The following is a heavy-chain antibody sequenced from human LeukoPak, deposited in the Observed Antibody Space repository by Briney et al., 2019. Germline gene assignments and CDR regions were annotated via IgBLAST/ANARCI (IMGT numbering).Heavy chain of an antibody. V-gene: IGHV1-69*13. CDR1: GGTFSRYA. J-gene: IGHJ4*02. CDR3: ARDRGPYYYDSSGYYL. D-gene: IGHD3-22*01. CDR2: IIPIFGTA. Sequence: SVKVSCKASGGTFSRYAISWVRQAPGQGLEWMGGIIPIFGTANYAQKFQGRVTITADESTSTAYMELSSLRSDDTAVYYCARDRGPYYYDSSGYYLWGQGTLVTVSS.